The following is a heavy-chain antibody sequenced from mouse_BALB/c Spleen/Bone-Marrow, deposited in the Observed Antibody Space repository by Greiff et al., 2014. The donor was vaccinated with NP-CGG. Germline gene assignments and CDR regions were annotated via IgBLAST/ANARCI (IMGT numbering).Heavy chain of an antibody. V-gene: IGHV5-4*02. CDR3: ARSGERYGAMDY. CDR1: GFTFSDFY. J-gene: IGHJ4*01. D-gene: IGHD1-1*02. CDR2: ISNGGTYT. Sequence: DVMLVESGGGLVEPGGSLKLSCAASGFTFSDFYMFWFRQTPEKRLEWVATISNGGTYTYYPDSVKGRFTISRDNAKNNLYLQMSSLKSEDTAMYYCARSGERYGAMDYWGQGTSVTVTS.